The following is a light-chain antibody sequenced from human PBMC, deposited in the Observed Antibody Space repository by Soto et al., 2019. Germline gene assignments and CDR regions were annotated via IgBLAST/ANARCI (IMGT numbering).Light chain of an antibody. J-gene: IGKJ5*01. CDR1: QSVSSSY. Sequence: EVGLTQSPCTLSLSTGERATLSCRASQSVSSSYLAWYQQKPGQAPRLLIYGASSRATGIPDRFSGSGSGTDFTLTISRLEPEDFAVYYCQQYGSSPSTFGQRTRLEN. CDR2: GAS. CDR3: QQYGSSPST. V-gene: IGKV3-20*01.